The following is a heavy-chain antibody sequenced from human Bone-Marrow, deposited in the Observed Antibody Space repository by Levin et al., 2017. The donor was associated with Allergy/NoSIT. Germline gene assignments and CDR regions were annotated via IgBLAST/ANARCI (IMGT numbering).Heavy chain of an antibody. V-gene: IGHV3-74*01. Sequence: PGESLKISCAASGFTFSNYRMHWVRQVPGKGLEWVSRINGDGSRPYYADSVKGRFTISRDNAKNTLFLQMTSLRAEDTAVYSCARIDCAGDCYSRDWSFDLWGRGTLVTVSS. J-gene: IGHJ2*01. D-gene: IGHD2-21*01. CDR1: GFTFSNYR. CDR2: INGDGSRP. CDR3: ARIDCAGDCYSRDWSFDL.